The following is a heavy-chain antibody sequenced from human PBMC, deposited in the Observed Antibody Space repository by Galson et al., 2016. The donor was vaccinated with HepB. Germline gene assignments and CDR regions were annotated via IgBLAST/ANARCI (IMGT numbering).Heavy chain of an antibody. CDR1: GYSLSELS. Sequence: SVKVSCKVSGYSLSELSIHWVRQAPGKGLEWMGGFDPEDGEIAYAKKIQGRVTMTEDTSADTAYMELSSLRSEDTAVYYCASGRLYYTDDAFDLWGQGTMVTVSS. D-gene: IGHD3-10*01. V-gene: IGHV1-24*01. J-gene: IGHJ3*01. CDR3: ASGRLYYTDDAFDL. CDR2: FDPEDGEI.